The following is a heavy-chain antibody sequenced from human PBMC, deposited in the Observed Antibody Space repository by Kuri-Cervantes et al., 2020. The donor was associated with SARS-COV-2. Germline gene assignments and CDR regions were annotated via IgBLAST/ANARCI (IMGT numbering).Heavy chain of an antibody. V-gene: IGHV3-21*01. CDR2: ISGSGSYI. D-gene: IGHD2-21*01. J-gene: IGHJ6*03. CDR3: ARVAGEGPIYYYYMDV. Sequence: GESLKISCAASGFSLSSYTVNWVRQAPGKTLEWVSSISGSGSYIYYADSVKGRFTISRDNAKNSLYLQMNSLRGEDTAVYYCARVAGEGPIYYYYMDVWGQGTLVTVSS. CDR1: GFSLSSYT.